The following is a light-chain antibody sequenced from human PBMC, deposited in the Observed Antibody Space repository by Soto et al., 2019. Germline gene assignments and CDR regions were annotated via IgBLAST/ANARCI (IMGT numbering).Light chain of an antibody. CDR3: GSFTSGSTYV. Sequence: SALTQPASVSGSPGQSITTSCTGTSSDVGGYNYVSWYQHHPGKAPKLMIYGVSNRPSGISNRFSGSKSGSTASLTISGLQAEDEADYYCGSFTSGSTYVFGTGTKVTVL. J-gene: IGLJ1*01. V-gene: IGLV2-14*01. CDR2: GVS. CDR1: SSDVGGYNY.